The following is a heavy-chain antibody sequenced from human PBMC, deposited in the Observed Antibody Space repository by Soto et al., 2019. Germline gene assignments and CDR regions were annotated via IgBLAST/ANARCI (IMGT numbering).Heavy chain of an antibody. CDR1: GGSISSGGYS. V-gene: IGHV4-30-2*01. Sequence: PSETLSLTCAVSGGSISSGGYSWSWIRQPPGKGLEWIGYIYHSGSTYYNPSLKSRVTISVDRSKNQFSLKLSSVTTADTAMYYCATSPPPYYYDSSGYYPLPFYYWGQGTLVTVSS. D-gene: IGHD3-22*01. J-gene: IGHJ4*02. CDR2: IYHSGST. CDR3: ATSPPPYYYDSSGYYPLPFYY.